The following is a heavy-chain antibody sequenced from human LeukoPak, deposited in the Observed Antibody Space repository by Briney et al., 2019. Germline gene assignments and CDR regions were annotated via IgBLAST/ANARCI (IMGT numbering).Heavy chain of an antibody. J-gene: IGHJ4*02. CDR3: ARVGKQWLVPAFDY. CDR2: VSSTGSTI. D-gene: IGHD6-19*01. V-gene: IGHV3-48*03. CDR1: GFTFSSYE. Sequence: GGSLRLSCAASGFTFSSYEMNWVRQAPGKGLEWVSYVSSTGSTIYFADSVKGRFTISRDSAKNSLYLQMNSLRAEDTAVYYCARVGKQWLVPAFDYWGQGTLVTVSS.